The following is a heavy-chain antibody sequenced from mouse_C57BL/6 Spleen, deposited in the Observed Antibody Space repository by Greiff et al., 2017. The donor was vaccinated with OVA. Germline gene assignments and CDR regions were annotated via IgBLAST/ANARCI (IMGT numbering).Heavy chain of an antibody. CDR1: GFTFSSYA. CDR3: ARDITTVVALYWYFDV. V-gene: IGHV5-4*01. Sequence: EVQLVESGGGLVKPGGSLKLSCAASGFTFSSYAMSWVRQTPEKRLEWVATISDGGSYTYYPDNVKGRFTISRDNAKNNRYLQMSHLKSEDTAMYYCARDITTVVALYWYFDVWGTGTTVTVSS. J-gene: IGHJ1*03. CDR2: ISDGGSYT. D-gene: IGHD1-1*01.